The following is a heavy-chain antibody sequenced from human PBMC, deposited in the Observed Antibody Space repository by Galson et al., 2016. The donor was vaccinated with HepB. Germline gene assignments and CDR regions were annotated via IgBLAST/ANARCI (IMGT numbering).Heavy chain of an antibody. D-gene: IGHD3-3*01. Sequence: ETLSLTCAVYGGSFSGYYWSWIRQPPGKGLEWIGEINHSGTTNSNPSLKSRASISLDTAKGHFSLTLSSVTAADTAVYYCARCIDFWNYFYMDVWGKGTRSSSP. J-gene: IGHJ6*03. CDR3: ARCIDFWNYFYMDV. V-gene: IGHV4-34*01. CDR2: INHSGTT. CDR1: GGSFSGYY.